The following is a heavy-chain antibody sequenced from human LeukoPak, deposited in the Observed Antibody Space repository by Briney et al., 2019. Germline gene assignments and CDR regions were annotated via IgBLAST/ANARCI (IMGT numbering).Heavy chain of an antibody. CDR2: INHSGST. Sequence: SETLSLACTVSGGSISSSSYYWSWIRQPPGKGLEWIGEINHSGSTNYNPSLKSRVTISVDTSKNQFSLKLSSVTAADTAVYYCARLNGFVFDYWGQGTLVTVSS. CDR1: GGSISSSSYY. V-gene: IGHV4-39*01. CDR3: ARLNGFVFDY. J-gene: IGHJ4*02.